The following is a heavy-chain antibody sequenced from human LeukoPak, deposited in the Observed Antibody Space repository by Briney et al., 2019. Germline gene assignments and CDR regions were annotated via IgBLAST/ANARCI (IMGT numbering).Heavy chain of an antibody. Sequence: GGSLRLSCAASGFTFSSYEMNWVRQAPGKGLEWVSYVSGSGSTIYYADSVKGRFTISRDNSKNTLYLQMNSLRAEDTAVYYCAKWVPLALDYYGMDVWGQGTTVTVSS. CDR2: VSGSGSTI. CDR3: AKWVPLALDYYGMDV. CDR1: GFTFSSYE. V-gene: IGHV3-48*03. J-gene: IGHJ6*02. D-gene: IGHD2-8*01.